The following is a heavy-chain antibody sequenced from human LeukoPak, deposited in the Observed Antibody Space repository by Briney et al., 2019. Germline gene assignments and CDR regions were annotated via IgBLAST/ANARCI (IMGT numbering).Heavy chain of an antibody. D-gene: IGHD2-2*02. CDR1: GGSFSGYY. CDR3: ARVKLYYYYYYYGMDV. J-gene: IGHJ6*02. V-gene: IGHV4-34*01. CDR2: INHSGST. Sequence: SETLSLTCAVYGGSFSGYYWSWIRRPPGKGLEWIGEINHSGSTNYNPSLKSRVTISVDTSKNQFSLKLSSVTAADTAVYYCARVKLYYYYYYYGMDVWGQGTTVTVSS.